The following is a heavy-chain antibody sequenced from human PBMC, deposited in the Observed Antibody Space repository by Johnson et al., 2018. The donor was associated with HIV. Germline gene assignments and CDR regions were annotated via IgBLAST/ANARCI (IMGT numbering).Heavy chain of an antibody. J-gene: IGHJ3*02. Sequence: QVQLVESGGGLVKPGGSLRLSCAASGFTFSDYYMSWIRQAPGKGLEWVAFIRYDGSNKYYADYVKGRFTISRDNSKNTLYLQMESLRVEDTAIYYWARERGYSSVLWKLSEDACDIWGQGTMVTVSS. CDR2: IRYDGSNK. CDR3: ARERGYSSVLWKLSEDACDI. D-gene: IGHD6-19*01. CDR1: GFTFSDYY. V-gene: IGHV3-30*02.